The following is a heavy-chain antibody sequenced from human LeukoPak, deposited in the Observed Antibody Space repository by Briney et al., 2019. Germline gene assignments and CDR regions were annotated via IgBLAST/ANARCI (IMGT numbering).Heavy chain of an antibody. Sequence: GGSLILSCAASGFTFSTYGMSWVRQAPGKGLQWVSTIPSGGGTYYADSAKGRFTISRDNAKNTLYLQMNSLRAEDTAVYYCARDWFHAIDYWGQGTLVTVSS. V-gene: IGHV3-23*01. J-gene: IGHJ4*02. CDR1: GFTFSTYG. D-gene: IGHD2/OR15-2a*01. CDR2: IPSGGGT. CDR3: ARDWFHAIDY.